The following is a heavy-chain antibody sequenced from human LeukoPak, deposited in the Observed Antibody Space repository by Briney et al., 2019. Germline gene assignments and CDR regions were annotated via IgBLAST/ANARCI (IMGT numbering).Heavy chain of an antibody. V-gene: IGHV3-49*03. J-gene: IGHJ4*02. Sequence: GRSLRLSCTASGFTFGDYAMSWFRQAPGKGLEWVGFIRSKAYGGTTEYAASVKGGFTISRDDSKSIAYLQMNSLKTEDTAVYYCTRVLRYFDWSYYFDYWGQGTLVTVSS. D-gene: IGHD3-9*01. CDR3: TRVLRYFDWSYYFDY. CDR1: GFTFGDYA. CDR2: IRSKAYGGTT.